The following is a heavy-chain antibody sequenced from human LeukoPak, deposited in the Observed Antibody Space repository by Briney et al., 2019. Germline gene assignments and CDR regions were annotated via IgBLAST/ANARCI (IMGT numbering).Heavy chain of an antibody. CDR3: AKDKGPVGYRRGFDY. D-gene: IGHD6-13*01. CDR1: GITFSSYW. J-gene: IGHJ4*02. V-gene: IGHV3-23*01. CDR2: ISGSGGST. Sequence: PGGSLRLSCAASGITFSSYWMSWVRQAPGKGLEWVSGISGSGGSTYYADSVKGRFIISRDNSKNTLHLQMNSLRAEDTAVYYCAKDKGPVGYRRGFDYWGQGTLVTVSS.